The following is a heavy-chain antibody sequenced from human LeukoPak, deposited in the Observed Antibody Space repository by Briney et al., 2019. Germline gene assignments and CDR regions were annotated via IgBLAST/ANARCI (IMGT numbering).Heavy chain of an antibody. Sequence: SSVKVSCKASGYTFTGYYMHWVRQAPGQGLEWMGIINPSGGSTSYAQKFQGRVTMTRDMSTSTVYMELSSLRSEDTAVYYCARDRDYGGNSGAFDIWGRGTMVTVSS. CDR3: ARDRDYGGNSGAFDI. J-gene: IGHJ3*02. V-gene: IGHV1-46*01. CDR1: GYTFTGYY. CDR2: INPSGGST. D-gene: IGHD4-23*01.